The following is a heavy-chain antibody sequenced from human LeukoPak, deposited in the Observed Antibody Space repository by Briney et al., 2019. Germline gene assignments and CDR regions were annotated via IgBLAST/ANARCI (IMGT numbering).Heavy chain of an antibody. V-gene: IGHV4-31*03. J-gene: IGHJ4*02. D-gene: IGHD3-22*01. CDR3: AREGYDSSYYYYLDY. Sequence: SETLSVTCTVSGGSISSCDYYWSWIRQHPGKGLEWIGNIYYSGSTYYNPSLKSRVTISVDTSKSQFSLKLSSVTAADTAVYYCAREGYDSSYYYYLDYWGQGTLVTVSS. CDR2: IYYSGST. CDR1: GGSISSCDYY.